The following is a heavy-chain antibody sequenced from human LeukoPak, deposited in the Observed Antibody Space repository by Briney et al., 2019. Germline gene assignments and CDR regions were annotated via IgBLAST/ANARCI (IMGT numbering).Heavy chain of an antibody. CDR3: ARDAVDTAMKA. V-gene: IGHV1-69*05. J-gene: IGHJ5*02. CDR1: GGTFSNYA. CDR2: IIPIFGTA. Sequence: ASVKVSCKASGGTFSNYAISWVRQAPGQGLEWMGRIIPIFGTANYAQKFQGRVTITTDESTSTAYMELSSLRSEDTAVYYCARDAVDTAMKAWGQGTLVTVSS. D-gene: IGHD5-18*01.